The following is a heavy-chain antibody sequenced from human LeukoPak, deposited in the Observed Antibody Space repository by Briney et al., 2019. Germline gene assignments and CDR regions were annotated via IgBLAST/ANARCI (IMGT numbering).Heavy chain of an antibody. CDR3: ARGLGYCPNGVCYENCFAP. J-gene: IGHJ5*02. D-gene: IGHD2-8*01. Sequence: ASVKVSCKASGYTFTSYDINWVRQATGQGLEWMGWMNPNSGNTGYAQKFQGRVTMTRNTSISTAYMELSSLRSEDTAVYYCARGLGYCPNGVCYENCFAPWGQETLVTVPS. CDR2: MNPNSGNT. V-gene: IGHV1-8*01. CDR1: GYTFTSYD.